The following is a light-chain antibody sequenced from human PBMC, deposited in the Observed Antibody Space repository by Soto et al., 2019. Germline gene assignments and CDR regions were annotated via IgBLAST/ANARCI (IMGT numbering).Light chain of an antibody. V-gene: IGKV3-20*01. CDR1: QSVSSSY. Sequence: EIVLTQSPGTLSLSPGERATLSCRASQSVSSSYLAWYQQKPGQAPRLLIYGASSKATVIPDRFSGSGSGTDFTLIISRLEPEDFAVYYCQQYGSSPLTFGGGTKVEIK. CDR3: QQYGSSPLT. CDR2: GAS. J-gene: IGKJ4*01.